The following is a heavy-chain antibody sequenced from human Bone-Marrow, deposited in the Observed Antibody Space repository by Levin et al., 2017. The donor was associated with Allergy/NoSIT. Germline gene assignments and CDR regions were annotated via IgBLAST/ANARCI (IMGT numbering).Heavy chain of an antibody. D-gene: IGHD3-16*02. CDR3: ARADRDHSAPGEYDYIWGSYQHRPADY. J-gene: IGHJ4*02. Sequence: PGGSLRLSCAASGFTFSSYSMNWVRQAPGKGLEWVSSISSSSSYIYYADSVKGRFTISRDNAKNSLYLQMNSLRAEDTAVYYCARADRDHSAPGEYDYIWGSYQHRPADYWGQGTLVTVSS. CDR2: ISSSSSYI. V-gene: IGHV3-21*01. CDR1: GFTFSSYS.